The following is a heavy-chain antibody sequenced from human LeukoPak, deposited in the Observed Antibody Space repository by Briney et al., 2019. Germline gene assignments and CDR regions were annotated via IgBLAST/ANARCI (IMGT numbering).Heavy chain of an antibody. CDR2: ISAYNGNT. D-gene: IGHD3-22*01. CDR1: GYTFARFG. V-gene: IGHV1-18*01. CDR3: ARDRYYYDSSGYF. Sequence: ASVKVSCKASGYTFARFGISWVRQAPGQGLEWMGWISAYNGNTNYAQKLQGRVTMTTDTSTSTAYMELRSLRSDDTAVYYCARDRYYYDSSGYFWGQGTLVTVSS. J-gene: IGHJ4*02.